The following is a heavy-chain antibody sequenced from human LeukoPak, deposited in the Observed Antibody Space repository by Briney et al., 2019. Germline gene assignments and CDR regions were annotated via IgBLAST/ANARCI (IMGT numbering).Heavy chain of an antibody. V-gene: IGHV3-74*01. D-gene: IGHD3-22*01. CDR2: INSDGSRT. CDR1: GFTFSSYW. CDR3: AREADPSYYDSSGPPDAFDS. J-gene: IGHJ3*02. Sequence: GGSLRLSCAASGFTFSSYWMHWVRQAPGKGLVWVSRINSDGSRTSYADSVKGRFTISRDNAKNTLYLQMNSLRAEDTAVYYCAREADPSYYDSSGPPDAFDSWGQGTMVTVSS.